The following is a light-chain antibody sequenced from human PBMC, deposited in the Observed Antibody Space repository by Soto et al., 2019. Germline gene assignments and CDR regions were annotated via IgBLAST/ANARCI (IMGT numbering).Light chain of an antibody. V-gene: IGKV3-20*01. CDR1: QSVRNSY. CDR3: QQYGSTPRT. Sequence: PWESATLSCRASQSVRNSYLAWYQQKPGQAPRLLIYGASSRAAGIPDRFSASGSGTDFTLTISRLEPEDFAVYYCQQYGSTPRTFGQGTKLEIK. CDR2: GAS. J-gene: IGKJ2*01.